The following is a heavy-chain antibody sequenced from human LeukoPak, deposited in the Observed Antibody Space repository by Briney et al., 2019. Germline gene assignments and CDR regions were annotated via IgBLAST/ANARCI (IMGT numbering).Heavy chain of an antibody. CDR1: GDSISSSSYY. V-gene: IGHV4-39*01. D-gene: IGHD1-26*01. Sequence: SETLSLTCTVSGDSISSSSYYRGWIRQPPGKGLEWIGSSYYSGSTYYNPSLKSRVTISVDTSKNQFSLKLGSVTAADTAMYYCARHRSGSYYSAFDIWGQGTMVTVSS. CDR2: SYYSGST. CDR3: ARHRSGSYYSAFDI. J-gene: IGHJ3*02.